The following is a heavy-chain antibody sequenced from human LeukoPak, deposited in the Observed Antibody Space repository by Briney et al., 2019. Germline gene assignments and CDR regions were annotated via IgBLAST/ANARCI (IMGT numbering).Heavy chain of an antibody. CDR2: INPNSGGT. D-gene: IGHD2-15*01. CDR3: ARDLVVVVAATPEAVQH. Sequence: ASVKVSCKASGYTFTCYYMHWVRQAPGQGLEWMGWINPNSGGTNYAQKFQGRVTMTRDTSISTAYMELSRLRSDDTAVYYCARDLVVVVAATPEAVQHWGQGTLVTVSS. CDR1: GYTFTCYY. V-gene: IGHV1-2*02. J-gene: IGHJ1*01.